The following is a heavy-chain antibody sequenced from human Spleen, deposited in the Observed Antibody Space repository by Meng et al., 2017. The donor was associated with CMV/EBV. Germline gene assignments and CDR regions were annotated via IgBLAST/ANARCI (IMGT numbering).Heavy chain of an antibody. V-gene: IGHV4-34*01. Sequence: SETLSLTCAVYGGSFSGYYWSWIRQPPGKGLEWIGEINHSGSTNYNPSLKSRVTISVDTSKNQFSLKLSSVTAADTAVYYCARDTGYDFWTNPLGGGLYYYYGMDVWGQGTTVTVSS. CDR1: GGSFSGYY. CDR2: INHSGST. J-gene: IGHJ6*02. D-gene: IGHD3-3*01. CDR3: ARDTGYDFWTNPLGGGLYYYYGMDV.